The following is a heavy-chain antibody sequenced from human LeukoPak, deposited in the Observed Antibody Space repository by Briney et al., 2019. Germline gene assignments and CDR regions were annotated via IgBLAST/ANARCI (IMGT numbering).Heavy chain of an antibody. J-gene: IGHJ4*02. Sequence: KPSETLSLTCAIYGGSFSDFYWNWIRQPPVKGLECIGEITHTGSTNFNPSLKSRVTISLDTSKNQFSLKLSSVTAADTAVYYCARGLKYSSSLDYWGQGTLVTVSS. CDR1: GGSFSDFY. D-gene: IGHD6-13*01. V-gene: IGHV4-34*01. CDR2: ITHTGST. CDR3: ARGLKYSSSLDY.